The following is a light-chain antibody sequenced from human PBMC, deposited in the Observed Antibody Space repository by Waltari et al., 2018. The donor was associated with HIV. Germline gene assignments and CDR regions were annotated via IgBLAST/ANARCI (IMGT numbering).Light chain of an antibody. CDR1: RYLNSY. CDR2: DTS. CDR3: QQSSAWPVA. Sequence: EFVLTQSPATLSLSPGETATLTCRASRYLNSYLAWYRQKPGQAPSLLIYDTSTRASGIAARFSGSGSGPDFTLTINSLEPEDSAVYYCQQSSAWPVAFGGGTKLEIK. J-gene: IGKJ4*01. V-gene: IGKV3-11*01.